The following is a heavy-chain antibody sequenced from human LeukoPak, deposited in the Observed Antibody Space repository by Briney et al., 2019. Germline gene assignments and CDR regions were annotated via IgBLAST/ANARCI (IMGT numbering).Heavy chain of an antibody. CDR1: GYSFTSCY. CDR2: KNPSGGST. Sequence: GASVTLSRKASGYSFTSCYMHWVRQARGQAREWLGIKNPSGGSTRYAQKFQGRVTMTRDMSTSTLDMELSSLRPEDTGVYYCARDSDYRFGYWGEGSLVTVSS. D-gene: IGHD4-11*01. CDR3: ARDSDYRFGY. V-gene: IGHV1-46*01. J-gene: IGHJ4*02.